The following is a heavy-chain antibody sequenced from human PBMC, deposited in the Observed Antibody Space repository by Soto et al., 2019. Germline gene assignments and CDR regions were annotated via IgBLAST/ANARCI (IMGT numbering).Heavy chain of an antibody. CDR3: ARDYGDYSFFFDY. Sequence: SETLSLTCTVSGGSITTYQWSWIRQPPGRGLEWIGGYSGFTDYNPSLESRATISVDHSKNQFSLTLRSVTAADTAVYYCARDYGDYSFFFDYWGQGALVTVSS. J-gene: IGHJ4*02. CDR2: YSGFT. D-gene: IGHD4-17*01. V-gene: IGHV4-59*01. CDR1: GGSITTYQ.